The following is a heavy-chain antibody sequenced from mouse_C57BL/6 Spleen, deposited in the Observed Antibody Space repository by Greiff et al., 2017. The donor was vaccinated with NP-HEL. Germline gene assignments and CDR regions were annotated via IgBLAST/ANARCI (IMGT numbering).Heavy chain of an antibody. Sequence: DVQLVESGGGLVKPGGSLKLSCAASGFTFSSYTMSWVRQTPEKRLEWVATISGGGGNTYYPDSVKGRFTISRDNAKNTLYLQMSSLRSEDTALYYCARQYDYDLYYFDYWGQGTTLTVSS. D-gene: IGHD2-4*01. CDR3: ARQYDYDLYYFDY. CDR2: ISGGGGNT. V-gene: IGHV5-9*01. CDR1: GFTFSSYT. J-gene: IGHJ2*01.